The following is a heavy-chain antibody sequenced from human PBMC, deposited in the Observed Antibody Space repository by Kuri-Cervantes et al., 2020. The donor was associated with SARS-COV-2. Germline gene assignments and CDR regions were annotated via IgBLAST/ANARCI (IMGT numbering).Heavy chain of an antibody. Sequence: GGSLRLSCAASGFTFGDYAMSWFRQAPGKGLEWVVFIRSKVYGGTTEYAAYVEGRFTISRDDSKSIAYQQMNSLKTEDTAVYYCTRATRVVLAIPFWFDPWGQGTLVTVSS. V-gene: IGHV3-49*03. CDR1: GFTFGDYA. CDR3: TRATRVVLAIPFWFDP. CDR2: IRSKVYGGTT. D-gene: IGHD2-21*01. J-gene: IGHJ5*02.